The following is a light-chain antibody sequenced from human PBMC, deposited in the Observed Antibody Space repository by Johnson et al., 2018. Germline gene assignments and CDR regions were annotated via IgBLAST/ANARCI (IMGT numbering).Light chain of an antibody. J-gene: IGLJ1*01. Sequence: QSVLTQPPSVSAAPGQKVTISCSGSSSNIGNNYVSWYQQLPGTAPKLLIYENNKRPSGIPDRFSGSKSGTSATLGITGLQTGAEADYYCGTWGSSLSAGNVFGTGTKVTGL. CDR1: SSNIGNNY. V-gene: IGLV1-51*02. CDR3: GTWGSSLSAGNV. CDR2: ENN.